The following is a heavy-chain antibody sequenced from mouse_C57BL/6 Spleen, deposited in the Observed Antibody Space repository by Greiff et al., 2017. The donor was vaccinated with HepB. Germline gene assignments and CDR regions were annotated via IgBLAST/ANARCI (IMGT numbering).Heavy chain of an antibody. CDR3: ARPYYGSSYEDYAMDY. Sequence: QVHVKQPGAELVKPGASVKLSCKASGYTFTSYWMHWVKQRPGRGLEWIGRIDPNSGGTKYNEKFKSKAILTVDKPSSTAYMQLSSLTSEDSAVYYCARPYYGSSYEDYAMDYWGQGTSVTVSS. V-gene: IGHV1-72*01. J-gene: IGHJ4*01. CDR1: GYTFTSYW. CDR2: IDPNSGGT. D-gene: IGHD1-1*01.